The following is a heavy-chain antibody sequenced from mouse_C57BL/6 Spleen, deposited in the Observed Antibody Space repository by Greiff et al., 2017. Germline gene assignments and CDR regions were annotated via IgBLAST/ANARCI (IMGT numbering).Heavy chain of an antibody. CDR2: IHPNSGST. D-gene: IGHD1-1*02. Sequence: VQLVESGAELVKPGASVKLSCKASGYTFTSYWMHWVKQRPGQGLEWIGMIHPNSGSTNYNEKFKSKATLTVDKSSSTAYMQLSSLTSEDSAVYYCARSRVGRDYFDDWGQGTTLTVSS. CDR3: ARSRVGRDYFDD. J-gene: IGHJ2*01. CDR1: GYTFTSYW. V-gene: IGHV1-64*01.